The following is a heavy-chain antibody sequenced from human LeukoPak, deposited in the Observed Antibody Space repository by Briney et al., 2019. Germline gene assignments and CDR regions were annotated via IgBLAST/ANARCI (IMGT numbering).Heavy chain of an antibody. J-gene: IGHJ4*02. Sequence: PGGSLRLSCAASGFTFCSYSMNWVRQAPGKGLEWVSSISSSSSYIYYADSVKGRFTISRDNAKNSLYLQMNSLRAEDTAVYYCARVGYDFWSGYVYWGQGTLVTVSS. CDR3: ARVGYDFWSGYVY. CDR1: GFTFCSYS. V-gene: IGHV3-21*01. D-gene: IGHD3-3*01. CDR2: ISSSSSYI.